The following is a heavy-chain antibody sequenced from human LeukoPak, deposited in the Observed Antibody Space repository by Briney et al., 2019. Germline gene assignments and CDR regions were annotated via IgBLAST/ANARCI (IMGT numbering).Heavy chain of an antibody. Sequence: GGSLRLSCAASGFTFSSYGMHWVRQAPGKGLEWVAVISYDGSNKYYADSVKGRFTISRDNSKNTLYLQMNGLRAEDTAVYYCAKGGDCSSTSCYHGTDVWGKGTTVTVSS. CDR2: ISYDGSNK. CDR1: GFTFSSYG. J-gene: IGHJ6*04. CDR3: AKGGDCSSTSCYHGTDV. V-gene: IGHV3-30*18. D-gene: IGHD2-2*01.